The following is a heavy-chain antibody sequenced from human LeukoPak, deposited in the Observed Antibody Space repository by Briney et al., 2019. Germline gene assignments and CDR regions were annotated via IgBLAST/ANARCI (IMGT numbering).Heavy chain of an antibody. V-gene: IGHV4-61*02. CDR3: ARDRSLGELTTESPSFDS. Sequence: SETLSLTCSVSGVSITSSTYFWSWIRQPAGKALEWIGRMDFSGSTNYNPSLRSRVTLSLDTSKNQFSLKLSSVTAADTAVYYCARDRSLGELTTESPSFDSWGQGTLVTVSS. J-gene: IGHJ4*02. CDR2: MDFSGST. D-gene: IGHD3-16*01. CDR1: GVSITSSTYF.